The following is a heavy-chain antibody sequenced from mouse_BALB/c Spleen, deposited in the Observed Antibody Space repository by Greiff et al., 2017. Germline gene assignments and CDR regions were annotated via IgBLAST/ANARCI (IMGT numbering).Heavy chain of an antibody. J-gene: IGHJ2*01. CDR3: ARGDDYESGDY. D-gene: IGHD2-4*01. CDR2: INPYNDGT. CDR1: GYTFPSYV. Sequence: VQLQQSGPELVKPGASVKMSCKASGYTFPSYVMHWVKQKPGQGLEWIGYINPYNDGTKYNEKFKGKATLTSDKSASTAYMELSSLTSEDSAVYYCARGDDYESGDYWGQGTTLTVSS. V-gene: IGHV1-14*01.